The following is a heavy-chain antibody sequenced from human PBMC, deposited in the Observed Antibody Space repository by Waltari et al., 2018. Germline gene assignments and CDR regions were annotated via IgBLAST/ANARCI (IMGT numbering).Heavy chain of an antibody. Sequence: EVQLVESGVGLVQPGGSLSLSCGAAGFTFSRYWMSWVRQTPGKGLEWVANINYDGSQKYYVDSVKGRFTISRDNAKNSVYLQMNSLRVEDTAVYYCAKSRGFEYWGQGTLITVSS. CDR1: GFTFSRYW. V-gene: IGHV3-7*01. J-gene: IGHJ4*02. D-gene: IGHD2-2*01. CDR3: AKSRGFEY. CDR2: INYDGSQK.